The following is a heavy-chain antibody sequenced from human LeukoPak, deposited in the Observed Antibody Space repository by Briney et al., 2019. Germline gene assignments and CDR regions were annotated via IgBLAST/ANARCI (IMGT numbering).Heavy chain of an antibody. D-gene: IGHD2-21*01. CDR1: GFTFSSYG. CDR3: AKARWGSTRAEYYFDY. V-gene: IGHV3-30*18. Sequence: GRSLRLSCAASGFTFSSYGMHWVRQAPGKGLEWVAVISYDGSNKYYADSVKGRFTISRDNSKNTLYLQMNSLRAEDTAVYYCAKARWGSTRAEYYFDYWGQGTLVTVSS. J-gene: IGHJ4*02. CDR2: ISYDGSNK.